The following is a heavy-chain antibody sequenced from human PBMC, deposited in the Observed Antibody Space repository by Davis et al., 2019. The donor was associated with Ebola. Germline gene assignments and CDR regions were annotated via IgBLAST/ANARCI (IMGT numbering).Heavy chain of an antibody. V-gene: IGHV1-2*02. CDR3: ARATPYYYDRSGYHRFYFDY. D-gene: IGHD3-22*01. CDR2: INPNRGGP. CDR1: GYTFTGYY. J-gene: IGHJ4*02. Sequence: ASVKVSCKASGYTFTGYYMHWVRQAPGQGLEWMGWINPNRGGPNYAQKFQGRVTMTRDTSISTAYMELSSLRSGDTAVYYCARATPYYYDRSGYHRFYFDYWGQGTLVTVSS.